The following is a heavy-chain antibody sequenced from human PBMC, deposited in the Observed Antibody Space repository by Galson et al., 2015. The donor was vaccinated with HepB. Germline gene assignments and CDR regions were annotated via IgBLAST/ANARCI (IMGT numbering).Heavy chain of an antibody. Sequence: QSGAEVKKPGESLKISCKVSGYSFTGYWIAWVRQMPGQGLEWMGIIWPGDSDTRYSPSFQGQVTISADKSISTTYLQWSSLKASDTAMYYCARHAVFSRANWYGTPVDIWGQGTMVTVSS. CDR1: GYSFTGYW. CDR3: ARHAVFSRANWYGTPVDI. D-gene: IGHD1-1*01. J-gene: IGHJ3*02. V-gene: IGHV5-51*01. CDR2: IWPGDSDT.